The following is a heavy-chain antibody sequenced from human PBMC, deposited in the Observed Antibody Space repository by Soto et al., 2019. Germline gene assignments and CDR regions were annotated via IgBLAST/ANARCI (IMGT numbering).Heavy chain of an antibody. J-gene: IGHJ4*02. CDR3: ARGLEYYDFWSGYSDY. Sequence: PSETLSLTCAVSGYSIKREYYWGWIRQPPGKGLEWIGSISHSGTTYYHPSLKSRVTISLDTSKNQFSLKLSSLTAADTAVYYCARGLEYYDFWSGYSDYWGQGTLITVS. CDR1: GYSIKREYY. D-gene: IGHD3-3*01. V-gene: IGHV4-38-2*01. CDR2: ISHSGTT.